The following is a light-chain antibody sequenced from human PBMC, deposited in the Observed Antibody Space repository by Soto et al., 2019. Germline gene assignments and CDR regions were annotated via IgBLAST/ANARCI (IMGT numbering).Light chain of an antibody. CDR3: QQYGNSPIT. V-gene: IGKV3-20*01. CDR1: QSVAANY. CDR2: GAS. J-gene: IGKJ5*01. Sequence: EIVLTQSPGTLSLSPGERATLSCRASQSVAANYLAWYQQKPGQAPRLLIYGASSRATGIPDRLSGSGSGTDFTLTISRLEPEDFAVYYCQQYGNSPITFGQGTRLEI.